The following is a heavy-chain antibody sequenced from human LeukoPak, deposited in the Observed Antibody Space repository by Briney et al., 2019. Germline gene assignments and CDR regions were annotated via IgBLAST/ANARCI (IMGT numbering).Heavy chain of an antibody. CDR2: ISSTGTYI. J-gene: IGHJ4*02. D-gene: IGHD3-22*01. Sequence: GGSLRLSCAASGFTFSSFNMNWVRQAPGKGLEWVSSISSTGTYIYYADSVKGRFTISRDNAKNSLYLQVNSLRAEDTAVYYCARDLGYGSIGFYHYFAYWGQGTLVTVSS. CDR3: ARDLGYGSIGFYHYFAY. V-gene: IGHV3-21*01. CDR1: GFTFSSFN.